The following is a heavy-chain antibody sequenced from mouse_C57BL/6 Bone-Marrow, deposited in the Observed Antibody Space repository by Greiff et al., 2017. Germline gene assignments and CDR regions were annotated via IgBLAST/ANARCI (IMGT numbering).Heavy chain of an antibody. CDR1: GFTFSSYA. J-gene: IGHJ1*01. D-gene: IGHD1-1*02. CDR3: TRDGGGHWYFDV. V-gene: IGHV5-9-1*02. CDR2: ISSGGDYI. Sequence: EVQLVESGEGLVKPGGSLKLSCAASGFTFSSYAMSWVRQTPEKRLEWVAYISSGGDYIYYADTVKGRFTISRDNARNTLYLQMSSLKSEDTAMXYCTRDGGGHWYFDVWGAGSTGSVSS.